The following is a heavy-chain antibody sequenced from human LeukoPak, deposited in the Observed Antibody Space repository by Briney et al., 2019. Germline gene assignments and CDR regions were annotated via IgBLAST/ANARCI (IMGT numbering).Heavy chain of an antibody. CDR2: ISYDGSNK. CDR1: GFTFSSYA. Sequence: GGSLRLSCAASGFTFSSYAMHWVRQAPGKGLEWVAVISYDGSNKYYADSVKGRFTISRDNSKNTLYLQMNSLRAEDTAVYYCVKAPPGHDILTGYFDYWGQGTLVTVSS. V-gene: IGHV3-30-3*01. J-gene: IGHJ4*02. D-gene: IGHD3-9*01. CDR3: VKAPPGHDILTGYFDY.